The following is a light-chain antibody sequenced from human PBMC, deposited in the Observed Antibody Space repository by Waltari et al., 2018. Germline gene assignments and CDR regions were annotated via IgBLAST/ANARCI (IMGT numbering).Light chain of an antibody. CDR2: DND. J-gene: IGLJ2*01. CDR1: SSNIGNYF. Sequence: QSVLTQPPSVSAAPGQKVTISCSGSSSNIGNYFVSWYHQLPGATPKPLIYDNDMRPSGIPDRCSASKSGTSATRDITGLQIGDEADYYCATWDNSLTAVVFGGGTKLTVL. V-gene: IGLV1-51*01. CDR3: ATWDNSLTAVV.